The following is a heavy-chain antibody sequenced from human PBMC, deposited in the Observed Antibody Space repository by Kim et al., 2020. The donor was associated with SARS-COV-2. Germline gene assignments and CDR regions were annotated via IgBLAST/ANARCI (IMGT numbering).Heavy chain of an antibody. CDR2: INHSGST. D-gene: IGHD3-3*01. J-gene: IGHJ6*02. Sequence: SETLSLTCAVYGGSFSGYYWSWIRQPPGKGLEWIGEINHSGSTNYNPSLKSRVTISVDTSKNQFSLKLSSVTAADTAGYYCAGGPQSGYGYYYYYGMDVWGQGTTVTVSS. V-gene: IGHV4-34*01. CDR3: AGGPQSGYGYYYYYGMDV. CDR1: GGSFSGYY.